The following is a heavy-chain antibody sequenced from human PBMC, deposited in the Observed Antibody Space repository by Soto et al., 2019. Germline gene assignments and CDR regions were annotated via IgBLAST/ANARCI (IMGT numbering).Heavy chain of an antibody. CDR3: TTAPAPAGDNY. D-gene: IGHD6-13*01. V-gene: IGHV3-15*07. CDR2: IKSKTDGGTT. Sequence: PGGSLRLPCAASGFSFSNAWMNWVRQAPGKGLECVGRIKSKTDGGTTDYAAPVKGRFTISRDDSKNTLYLQMNSLETEDTAVYYCTTAPAPAGDNYWGQGTLVTVSS. J-gene: IGHJ4*02. CDR1: GFSFSNAW.